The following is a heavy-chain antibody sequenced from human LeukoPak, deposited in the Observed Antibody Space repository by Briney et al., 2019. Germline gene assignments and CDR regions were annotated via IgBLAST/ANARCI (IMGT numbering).Heavy chain of an antibody. J-gene: IGHJ4*02. D-gene: IGHD2-15*01. CDR1: GFTFDDYG. CDR2: FSGTANNT. Sequence: GGSLRLSCAASGFTFDDYGMSWVRQAPGKGLEWVSRFSGTANNTYYADSVKGRFTISRDNSKNTVPLQMNSLRAEDTALYYCAKYRTGSSYSGVDYWGQGTLVTVSS. CDR3: AKYRTGSSYSGVDY. V-gene: IGHV3-23*01.